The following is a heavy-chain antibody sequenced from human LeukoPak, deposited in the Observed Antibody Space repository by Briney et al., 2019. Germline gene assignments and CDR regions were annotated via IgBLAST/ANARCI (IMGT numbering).Heavy chain of an antibody. CDR3: ARLEYYYGSGSYSERSWFDP. D-gene: IGHD3-10*01. CDR1: GYTLPELS. Sequence: ASVKVSCKVSGYTLPELSMHWVRQAPGKGLEWMGGFDPEDGETIYAQKFQGRVTMTEDTSTDTAYMELSSLRSEDTAVYYCARLEYYYGSGSYSERSWFDPWGQGTLVTVSS. CDR2: FDPEDGET. V-gene: IGHV1-24*01. J-gene: IGHJ5*02.